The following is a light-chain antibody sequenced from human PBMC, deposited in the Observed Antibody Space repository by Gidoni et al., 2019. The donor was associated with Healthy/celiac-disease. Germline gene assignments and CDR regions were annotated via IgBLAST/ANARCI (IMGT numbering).Light chain of an antibody. Sequence: EIVLTQSPGTLSLSPGERATLSCRASQRVSSSYLAWYQQKPGQAPRLLIYGASSRATGIPDRFSGSGSGTDFTLTISRLEPEDFAVYYCQQYGSAPLFGPGTKVEIK. CDR2: GAS. J-gene: IGKJ3*01. CDR3: QQYGSAPL. CDR1: QRVSSSY. V-gene: IGKV3-20*01.